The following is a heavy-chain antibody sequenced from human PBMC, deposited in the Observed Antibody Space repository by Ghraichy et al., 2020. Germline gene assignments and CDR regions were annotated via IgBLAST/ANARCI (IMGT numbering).Heavy chain of an antibody. J-gene: IGHJ6*02. CDR2: INPSGGST. CDR3: ARDRSPYYDFWSGYYTGEVTGNYYYGMDV. D-gene: IGHD3-3*01. Sequence: ASVKVSCKASGYTFTSYYMHWVRQAPGQGLEWMGIINPSGGSTSYAQKFQGRVTMTRDTSTSTVYMELSSLRSEDTAVYYCARDRSPYYDFWSGYYTGEVTGNYYYGMDVWGQGTTVTVSS. CDR1: GYTFTSYY. V-gene: IGHV1-46*01.